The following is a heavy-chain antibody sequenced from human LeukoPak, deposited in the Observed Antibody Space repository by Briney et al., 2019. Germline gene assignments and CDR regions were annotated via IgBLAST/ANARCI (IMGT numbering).Heavy chain of an antibody. CDR2: IYYSGST. V-gene: IGHV4-59*01. D-gene: IGHD1-1*01. CDR1: GGSISSYY. Sequence: SSETLSLTCTVSGGSISSYYWSWIRQPPGKGLEWIGYIYYSGSTNYNPSLKSRVTISVDTSKNQFSLKLSSVTAADTAVYYCARDQLERRNNRFDPWGQGTLVTVSS. CDR3: ARDQLERRNNRFDP. J-gene: IGHJ5*02.